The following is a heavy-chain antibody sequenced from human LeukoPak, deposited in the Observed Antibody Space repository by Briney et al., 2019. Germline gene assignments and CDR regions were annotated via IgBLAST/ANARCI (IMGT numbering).Heavy chain of an antibody. CDR2: ISGTGGTT. J-gene: IGHJ4*02. CDR3: AKDYYYGSGSYDY. Sequence: GGSLRLSCTVSGFTLSSYEMSWIRQAPGKGLEWVSAISGTGGTTYYADSVKGRFTISRDNSKNTLYLQMNSLRAEDTAVYYCAKDYYYGSGSYDYWGQGTLVTVSS. V-gene: IGHV3-23*01. D-gene: IGHD3-10*01. CDR1: GFTLSSYE.